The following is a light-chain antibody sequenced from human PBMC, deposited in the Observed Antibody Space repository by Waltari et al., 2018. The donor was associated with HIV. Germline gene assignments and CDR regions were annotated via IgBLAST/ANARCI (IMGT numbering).Light chain of an antibody. Sequence: QSALTQPASVSGSPGQSITISCNGNSNDVGRYDYVSWYQHHPGKAHKLVIYEVTNRPSCISNRFSGSKSGNTASLTISGLQAEDEADYYCSSYVVNSTPYVFGSGTKVTVL. CDR2: EVT. CDR3: SSYVVNSTPYV. V-gene: IGLV2-14*01. CDR1: SNDVGRYDY. J-gene: IGLJ1*01.